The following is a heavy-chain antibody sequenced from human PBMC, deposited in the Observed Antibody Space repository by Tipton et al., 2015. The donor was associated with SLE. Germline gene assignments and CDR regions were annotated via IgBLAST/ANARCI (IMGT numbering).Heavy chain of an antibody. CDR1: GGSLNNDGDY. CDR3: ATITLYSPASFDI. V-gene: IGHV4-31*03. Sequence: TLSLTCSVSGGSLNNDGDYWSWIRQYPGKNLEWIGYISYSGNAYYTHYNPSLKSRVTMSIDTSQNQFSLELNSVTAADTAVYYCATITLYSPASFDIWGQGTLVTVSS. D-gene: IGHD1-14*01. J-gene: IGHJ3*02. CDR2: ISYSGNAYYT.